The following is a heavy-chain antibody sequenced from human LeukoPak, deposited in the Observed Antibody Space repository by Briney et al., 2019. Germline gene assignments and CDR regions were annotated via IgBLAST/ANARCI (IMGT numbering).Heavy chain of an antibody. V-gene: IGHV3-30*03. D-gene: IGHD5-24*01. CDR2: ISYDGSNK. Sequence: GGSLRLSCAASGFTFSSYGMHWVRQAPGKGLEWVAVISYDGSNKYYADSVKGRFTISRDNSRNTIYLQMNSLRVEDTAVYYCARTMATVFPYFDYWGQGTLVTVSS. J-gene: IGHJ4*02. CDR1: GFTFSSYG. CDR3: ARTMATVFPYFDY.